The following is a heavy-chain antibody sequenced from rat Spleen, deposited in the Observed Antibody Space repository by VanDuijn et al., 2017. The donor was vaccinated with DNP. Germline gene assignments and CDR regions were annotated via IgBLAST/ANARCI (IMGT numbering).Heavy chain of an antibody. CDR2: INSEGTT. Sequence: EVQLQESGPGLVKPSQSLSLTCSVTGYSITSSYRWNWIRKFPGNKLEWMGYINSEGTTNYNPSLKSRISITRDTSKNQFFLQVNSVTTDDTATYYCTRGDILRSFDYWGQGVMVTVSS. CDR1: GYSITSSYR. D-gene: IGHD1-6*01. CDR3: TRGDILRSFDY. J-gene: IGHJ2*01. V-gene: IGHV3-3*01.